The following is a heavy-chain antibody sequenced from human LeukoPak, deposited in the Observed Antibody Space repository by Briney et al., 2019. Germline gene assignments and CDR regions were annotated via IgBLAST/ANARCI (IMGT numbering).Heavy chain of an antibody. Sequence: GRSLRLSCAASGFTFSSYGMHWIRQAPGKGLEWVAVIWYGGSNEYYADSVKGRFTISRDNSKKALYLQMNSLRAEDTAVYYCARVGSSGWSEVGYWGQGTLVTVSS. D-gene: IGHD6-19*01. CDR2: IWYGGSNE. J-gene: IGHJ4*02. CDR1: GFTFSSYG. CDR3: ARVGSSGWSEVGY. V-gene: IGHV3-33*01.